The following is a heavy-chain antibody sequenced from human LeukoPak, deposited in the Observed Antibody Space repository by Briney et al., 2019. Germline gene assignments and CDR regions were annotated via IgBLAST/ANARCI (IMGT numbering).Heavy chain of an antibody. CDR3: ARNTWGAYCGGDCYDWYFDL. D-gene: IGHD2-21*02. Sequence: SETLSLTCTVSDASISNYYWSWIRQPPGKGLEWIGYIYYSGSTNYNPSLKSRVTISVDTSKNQFSLKLSSVTAADTAVYYCARNTWGAYCGGDCYDWYFDLWGRGTLVTVSS. V-gene: IGHV4-59*13. J-gene: IGHJ2*01. CDR2: IYYSGST. CDR1: DASISNYY.